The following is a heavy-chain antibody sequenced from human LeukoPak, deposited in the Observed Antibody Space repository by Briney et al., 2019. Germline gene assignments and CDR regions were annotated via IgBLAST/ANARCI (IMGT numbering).Heavy chain of an antibody. CDR3: AREDYGGSYSSLPNFDY. J-gene: IGHJ4*02. CDR2: MNPNSGGA. D-gene: IGHD1-26*01. Sequence: GASVKVSCKTSGYTFIGYHMHWVRQAPGQGLEWMGWMNPNSGGANFAPKFQGRVTLTRDTSISTAYMELARLTSDDTAVYYCAREDYGGSYSSLPNFDYWGQGTLVTVSS. V-gene: IGHV1-2*02. CDR1: GYTFIGYH.